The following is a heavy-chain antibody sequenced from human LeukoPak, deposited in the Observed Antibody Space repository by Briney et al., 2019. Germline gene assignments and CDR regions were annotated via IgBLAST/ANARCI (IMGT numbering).Heavy chain of an antibody. V-gene: IGHV3-30*04. Sequence: PGRSLRLSCAASGFTFSSDAMHWVRQAPGKGLEWVAAISYDGSNKNYADSVKGRFTISRDNSKNTLYLQMDNLRAEDTAVYYCAKDSRARQFGEFLSRAPQYNWFDPWGQGTLVTVSS. J-gene: IGHJ5*02. CDR2: ISYDGSNK. CDR1: GFTFSSDA. D-gene: IGHD3-10*01. CDR3: AKDSRARQFGEFLSRAPQYNWFDP.